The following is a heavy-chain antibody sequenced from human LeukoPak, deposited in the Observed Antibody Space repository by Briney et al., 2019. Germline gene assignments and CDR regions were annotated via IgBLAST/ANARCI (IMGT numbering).Heavy chain of an antibody. CDR2: ISAYNGNT. D-gene: IGHD3-22*01. V-gene: IGHV1-18*01. J-gene: IGHJ4*02. Sequence: ASVKVSCKASGYTFTSYGISLVRQAPGQGLEWMGWISAYNGNTNYAQKLQGRVTMTTDTSTCTAYMELRSLRCDDTAVYYCARTADYYDSSGYAFYFDYWGQGTLVTVSS. CDR1: GYTFTSYG. CDR3: ARTADYYDSSGYAFYFDY.